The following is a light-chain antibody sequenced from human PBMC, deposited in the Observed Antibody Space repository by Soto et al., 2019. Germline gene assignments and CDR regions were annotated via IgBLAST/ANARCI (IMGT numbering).Light chain of an antibody. CDR3: QQYGRSPRA. V-gene: IGKV3-20*01. CDR1: QSLGSSY. CDR2: GVS. J-gene: IGKJ1*01. Sequence: EIVLTQSPGTLSLSPGERATLSCRASQSLGSSYLAWYQQKPGQAPRLLIYGVSSRATGILDRFSGSGSGTDFTLTMSRLEPEDFAMYYCQQYGRSPRAFGQGTEVEI.